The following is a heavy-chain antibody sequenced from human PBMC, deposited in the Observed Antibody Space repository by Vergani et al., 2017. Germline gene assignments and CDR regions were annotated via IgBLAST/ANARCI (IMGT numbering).Heavy chain of an antibody. J-gene: IGHJ5*02. CDR1: GFTFSSYS. D-gene: IGHD2-2*01. CDR3: ARSYCSSTSCDQGGWFDP. CDR2: INHSGST. Sequence: QVQLVESGGGVVQPGRSLRLSCAASGFTFSSYSMNWVRQAPGKGLEWIGEINHSGSTNYNPSLKSRVTISVDTSKNQFSLKLSSVTAADTAVYYCARSYCSSTSCDQGGWFDPWGQGTLVTVSS. V-gene: IGHV4-34*01.